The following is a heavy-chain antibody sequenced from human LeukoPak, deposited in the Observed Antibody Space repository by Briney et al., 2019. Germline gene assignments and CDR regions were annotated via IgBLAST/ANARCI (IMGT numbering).Heavy chain of an antibody. CDR1: GYTFTSYY. CDR2: INPSGGSI. Sequence: ASVKVSCKASGYTFTSYYVHWVRQAPGQGLEWMGIINPSGGSISYAHKFQGRVTMTRDTSTSTVYMELSSLRSEDTAVFYCARDVWGSSYLLGYWGQGTPVTVSS. D-gene: IGHD6-13*01. J-gene: IGHJ4*02. V-gene: IGHV1-46*01. CDR3: ARDVWGSSYLLGY.